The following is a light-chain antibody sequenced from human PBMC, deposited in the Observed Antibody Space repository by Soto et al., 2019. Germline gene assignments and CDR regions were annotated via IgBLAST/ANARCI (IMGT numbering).Light chain of an antibody. CDR3: QQYGSSPPLT. Sequence: EIVLTQSPGTLYLSPGERATLSCRASQSVSSSYLAWYQPKPGQAPRLLIYGASSRATGIPDSFSGSGSGTDFTLTISRLEPEDFAVYYCQQYGSSPPLTFGGGTKVEIK. CDR2: GAS. CDR1: QSVSSSY. J-gene: IGKJ4*01. V-gene: IGKV3-20*01.